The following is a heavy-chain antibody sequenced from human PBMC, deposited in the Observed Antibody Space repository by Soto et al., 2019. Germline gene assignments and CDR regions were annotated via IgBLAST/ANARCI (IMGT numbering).Heavy chain of an antibody. Sequence: SENLSLTCTVSGVSSTSFYWSWLRQSPGKGLEWIGYIFDNGDVKYNPSLMSRLTMSIDMSKNEFSLRLKSVTAADTAMYYCARGWGSKWYYFDSWGEGTLVTVS. CDR3: ARGWGSKWYYFDS. CDR2: IFDNGDV. CDR1: GVSSTSFY. J-gene: IGHJ4*02. V-gene: IGHV4-59*13. D-gene: IGHD3-16*01.